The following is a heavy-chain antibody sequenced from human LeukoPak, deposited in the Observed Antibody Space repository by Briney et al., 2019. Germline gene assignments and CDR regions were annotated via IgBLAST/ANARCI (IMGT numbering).Heavy chain of an antibody. J-gene: IGHJ5*01. CDR3: ARVPRGADNWFHP. Sequence: PGGSLRLSCAASGFTFSTYSMNWVRQAPGKGLEWFSYISSSSDRILYADSVKGRFTISRDNAKNSLYLQMNSLRDEDTAMYYCARVPRGADNWFHPWGQGPLVPVSS. CDR2: ISSSSDRI. CDR1: GFTFSTYS. V-gene: IGHV3-48*02. D-gene: IGHD3-10*01.